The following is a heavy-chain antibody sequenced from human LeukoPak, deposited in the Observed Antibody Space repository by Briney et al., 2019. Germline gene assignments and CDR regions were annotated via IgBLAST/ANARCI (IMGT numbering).Heavy chain of an antibody. J-gene: IGHJ4*02. CDR2: MNPNSGNT. Sequence: GASVKVSCKASGYTFTSYDINWVRQATGQGLEWMGWMNPNSGNTGYAQKLQGRVTMTTDTSTSTAYMELRSLRSDDTAVYYCAREGYSSGWYNGGDYWGQGTLVTVSS. D-gene: IGHD6-19*01. CDR1: GYTFTSYD. V-gene: IGHV1-8*01. CDR3: AREGYSSGWYNGGDY.